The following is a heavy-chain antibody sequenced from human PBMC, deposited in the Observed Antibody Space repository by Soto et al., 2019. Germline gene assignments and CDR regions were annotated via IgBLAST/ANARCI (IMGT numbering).Heavy chain of an antibody. D-gene: IGHD6-19*01. J-gene: IGHJ4*02. V-gene: IGHV1-46*01. CDR3: ARERIAVAGTTDY. CDR2: INPSGGST. Sequence: VASVKVSFKASGYTFTSYYMHWLRQAPGQGLEWMGIINPSGGSTSYAQKFQGRVTMTRDTSTSTVYMELSSLRSEDTAVYYCARERIAVAGTTDYWGQGTLVTVSS. CDR1: GYTFTSYY.